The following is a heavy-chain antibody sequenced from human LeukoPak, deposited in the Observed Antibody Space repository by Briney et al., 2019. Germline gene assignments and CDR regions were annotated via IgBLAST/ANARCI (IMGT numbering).Heavy chain of an antibody. D-gene: IGHD3-10*01. CDR3: ARYDGSGSPFDY. CDR2: IYSGGGT. Sequence: GGSLRLSCAASGFTVSSNYMSWVRQAPGKGLEWVSIIYSGGGTYYADSVKGRFTISRDNSKNTLYLQMNSLRAEDTAVYYCARYDGSGSPFDYWGQGTLVTVSS. V-gene: IGHV3-66*01. J-gene: IGHJ4*02. CDR1: GFTVSSNY.